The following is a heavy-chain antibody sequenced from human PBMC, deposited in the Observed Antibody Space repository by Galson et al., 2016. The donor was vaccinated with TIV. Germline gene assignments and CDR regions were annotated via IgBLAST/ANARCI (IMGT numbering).Heavy chain of an antibody. V-gene: IGHV1-69*13. D-gene: IGHD1-26*01. CDR3: ARGPGPAGIVGIYYNMDV. CDR1: GGTFSRSA. J-gene: IGHJ6*02. CDR2: IIPLLSSP. Sequence: SVKVSCKASGGTFSRSAISCVRQAPGQGLEWVGGIIPLLSSPSYGQKFQGRLTITADESMTTSYMELTSLTSDDTAMYYCARGPGPAGIVGIYYNMDVWGQGTTVIVS.